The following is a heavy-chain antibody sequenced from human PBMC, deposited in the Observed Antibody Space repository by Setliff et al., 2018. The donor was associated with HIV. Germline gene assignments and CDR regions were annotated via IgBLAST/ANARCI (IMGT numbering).Heavy chain of an antibody. CDR1: GYTFTEFY. CDR2: IYPNTGGT. Sequence: GASVKVSCKASGYTFTEFYVHWVRQAPGEGLEWIGWIYPNTGGTNYAQKFQGRVTMTRDTSIRTAYKELRMLTSDDTAIYYCTRSTTADWGQGTMVTVSS. J-gene: IGHJ4*02. D-gene: IGHD4-17*01. CDR3: TRSTTAD. V-gene: IGHV1-2*02.